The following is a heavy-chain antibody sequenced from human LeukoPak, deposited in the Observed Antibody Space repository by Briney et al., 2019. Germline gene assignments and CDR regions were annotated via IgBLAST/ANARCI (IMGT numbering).Heavy chain of an antibody. D-gene: IGHD5-18*01. J-gene: IGHJ6*03. Sequence: GASVKVSCKASGYTFTSYGISWVRQAPGQGLEWMGWISAYNGNTNYAQKLQGRVTMTTDTSTSTAYIELRSLRSDDTAVYYCARAVGGYSYGLNYYYYYMDVWGKGTTVTVSS. CDR2: ISAYNGNT. CDR1: GYTFTSYG. V-gene: IGHV1-18*01. CDR3: ARAVGGYSYGLNYYYYYMDV.